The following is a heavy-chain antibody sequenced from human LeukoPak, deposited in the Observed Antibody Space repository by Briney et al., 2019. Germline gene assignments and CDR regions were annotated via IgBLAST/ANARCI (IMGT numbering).Heavy chain of an antibody. CDR1: GGTISKHD. CDR2: IYYTGST. V-gene: IGHV4-59*11. D-gene: IGHD4-23*01. Sequence: SETLSLTCISSGGTISKHDGSWFRQPPGKGLEWIGYIYYTGSTNYNPSLKSRVTISVDTSKNQFSLELSSVTAADTAVYYCARVGFGNTPHPIDYWGQGTLVTVSS. CDR3: ARVGFGNTPHPIDY. J-gene: IGHJ4*02.